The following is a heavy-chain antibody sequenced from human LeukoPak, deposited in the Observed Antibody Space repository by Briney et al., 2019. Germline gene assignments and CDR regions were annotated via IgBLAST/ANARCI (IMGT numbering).Heavy chain of an antibody. CDR1: GFPFNVQT. CDR2: MREDGSEI. J-gene: IGHJ6*03. D-gene: IGHD3-3*01. CDR3: ARGQGDFWSGSYYYYYMDV. Sequence: GGSLRLSCVASGFPFNVQTMSWVRQAPGKGLDWVASMREDGSEINYVDSVKGRFTISRDNPKNSLYLQMNSLRAEDTALYYCARGQGDFWSGSYYYYYMDVWGKGTTVTVSS. V-gene: IGHV3-7*01.